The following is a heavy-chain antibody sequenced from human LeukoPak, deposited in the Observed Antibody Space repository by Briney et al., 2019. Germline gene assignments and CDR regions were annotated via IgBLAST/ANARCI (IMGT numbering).Heavy chain of an antibody. CDR2: ISGSGGST. CDR1: GFTFSSYA. J-gene: IGHJ6*02. Sequence: GGSLRLSCAASGFTFSSYAMSWVRQAPGKGLEWVSAISGSGGSTYCADSVKGRFTISRDNSKNTLYLQMNSLRAEDTAVYYCAKGDYGDYGPPYYHGMDVWGQGTTVTVSS. V-gene: IGHV3-23*01. D-gene: IGHD4-17*01. CDR3: AKGDYGDYGPPYYHGMDV.